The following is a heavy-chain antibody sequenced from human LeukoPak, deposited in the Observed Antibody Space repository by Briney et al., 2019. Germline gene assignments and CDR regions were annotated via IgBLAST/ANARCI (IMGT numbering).Heavy chain of an antibody. D-gene: IGHD3-16*01. CDR2: IKSNTDGGTT. J-gene: IGHJ5*02. CDR3: ARGGHWFDP. Sequence: PGGSLRLSCAASGFTFSDAWMSWVRQAPGKGLQWVGRIKSNTDGGTTDYAAPVNGRFTISRDELENMLYLQIDSLKTEDTAVYYCARGGHWFDPWGQGTLVTVSS. CDR1: GFTFSDAW. V-gene: IGHV3-15*01.